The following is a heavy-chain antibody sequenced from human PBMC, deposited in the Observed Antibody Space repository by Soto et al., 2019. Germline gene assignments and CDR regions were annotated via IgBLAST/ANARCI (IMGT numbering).Heavy chain of an antibody. Sequence: GGSLRLSCAASGFTFSSYAMHWVRQAPGKGLEWVAVISYDGSNKYYADSVKGRFTISRDNSKNTLYLQMNSLRAEDTAVYYCASSAEGYDSWSGYYRYYYYGMDVWGHGT. CDR1: GFTFSSYA. V-gene: IGHV3-30-3*01. CDR2: ISYDGSNK. D-gene: IGHD3-3*01. CDR3: ASSAEGYDSWSGYYRYYYYGMDV. J-gene: IGHJ6*02.